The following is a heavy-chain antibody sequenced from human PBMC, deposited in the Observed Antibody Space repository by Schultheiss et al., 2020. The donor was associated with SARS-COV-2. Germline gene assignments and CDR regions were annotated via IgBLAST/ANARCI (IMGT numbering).Heavy chain of an antibody. CDR3: ARVQRFWGGPYGMDV. J-gene: IGHJ6*02. Sequence: GESLKISCAASGFTFSSYEMNWVRQAPGKGLEWVSYISSSGSTIYYADSVKGRFTISRDNAKNSLYLQMNSLRAEDTAVYYCARVQRFWGGPYGMDVWGQGTTVTRLL. CDR1: GFTFSSYE. D-gene: IGHD7-27*01. CDR2: ISSSGSTI. V-gene: IGHV3-48*03.